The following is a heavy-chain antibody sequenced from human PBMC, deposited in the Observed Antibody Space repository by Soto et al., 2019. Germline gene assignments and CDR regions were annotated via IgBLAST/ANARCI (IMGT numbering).Heavy chain of an antibody. J-gene: IGHJ4*01. CDR1: GFSITSFA. D-gene: IGHD1-26*01. CDR2: ISASGGST. Sequence: GGSLRLSCVASGFSITSFAMSWVRQAPGKGLEWASAISASGGSTYADSVKGRFTTSRDNSKNTLYLQMNSLRVEDKAVYYCAKVLYSGSYSGALEYWGHGALVPVSS. V-gene: IGHV3-23*01. CDR3: AKVLYSGSYSGALEY.